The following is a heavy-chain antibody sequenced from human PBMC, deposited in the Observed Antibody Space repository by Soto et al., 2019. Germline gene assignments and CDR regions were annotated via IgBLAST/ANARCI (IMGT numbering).Heavy chain of an antibody. CDR2: ISGSGGST. D-gene: IGHD3-10*01. CDR1: GFTFSSYA. V-gene: IGHV3-23*01. Sequence: GESLKISCAASGFTFSSYAMSWVRQAPGKGLEWVSAISGSGGSTYYADSVKGRFTISRDNSKNTLYLQMNSLRAEDTAVYYCAKVSSITMVRGVFDYMDVWGKGTTVTVSS. J-gene: IGHJ6*03. CDR3: AKVSSITMVRGVFDYMDV.